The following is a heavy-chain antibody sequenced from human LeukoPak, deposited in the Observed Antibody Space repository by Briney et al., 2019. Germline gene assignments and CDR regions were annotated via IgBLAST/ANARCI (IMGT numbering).Heavy chain of an antibody. V-gene: IGHV1-3*03. D-gene: IGHD2-21*02. CDR3: AREGSAYCGGDCSHPSAFPAW. J-gene: IGHJ4*02. CDR2: INAVNGNT. Sequence: ASVKVSCKASGYTFTSYAMHWVRQAPGQRREWMGWINAVNGNTKYSQEFQGRVTITRDTSASTAYMELSSLRSEDMAVYYCAREGSAYCGGDCSHPSAFPAWWGQGRLVTV. CDR1: GYTFTSYA.